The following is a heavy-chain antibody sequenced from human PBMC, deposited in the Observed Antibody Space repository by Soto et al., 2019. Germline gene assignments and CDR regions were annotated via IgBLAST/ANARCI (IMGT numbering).Heavy chain of an antibody. J-gene: IGHJ3*01. Sequence: EVQLVESGGGLVKPGGSLRLSCAASGFTFSSYSMNWVGQAPGKGLEWVSCINSGSDYIFYADSVKGRLTISRDNAKNSLFLQMILLTAEDTAVYYCARSPVGDAFNGWGQGTVVTVSS. CDR1: GFTFSSYS. CDR2: INSGSDYI. CDR3: ARSPVGDAFNG. V-gene: IGHV3-21*01.